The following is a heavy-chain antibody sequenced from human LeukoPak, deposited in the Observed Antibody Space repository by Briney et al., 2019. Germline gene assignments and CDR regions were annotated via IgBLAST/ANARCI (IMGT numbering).Heavy chain of an antibody. D-gene: IGHD3-22*01. CDR1: GGSFSGYY. CDR2: INHSGST. Sequence: SETLSLTCAVYGGSFSGYYWSWIRQPPGKGLEWIGEINHSGSTNYNPSLKSRVTISVDTSKNQFSLKLSSVTAADTAVYYCARHCNHYYDSSPPDYWGQGTLVTVSS. CDR3: ARHCNHYYDSSPPDY. V-gene: IGHV4-34*01. J-gene: IGHJ4*02.